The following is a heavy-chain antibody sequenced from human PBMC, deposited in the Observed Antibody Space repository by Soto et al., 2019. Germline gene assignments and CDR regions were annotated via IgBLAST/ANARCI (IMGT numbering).Heavy chain of an antibody. CDR2: INHSGST. Sequence: SETLSLTCAVYGGSFSGYYWSWIRQPPGKGLEWIGEINHSGSTNYNPSLKSRVTISVDTSKNQFSLKLSSVTAADTAVYYCARRLLDPWGQGTLVTVSS. J-gene: IGHJ5*02. CDR3: ARRLLDP. CDR1: GGSFSGYY. V-gene: IGHV4-34*01.